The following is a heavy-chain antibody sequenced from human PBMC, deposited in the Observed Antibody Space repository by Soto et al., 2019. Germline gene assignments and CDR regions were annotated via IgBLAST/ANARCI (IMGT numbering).Heavy chain of an antibody. V-gene: IGHV3-33*01. Sequence: KGLEWVAVIWYDGINKYYADSVKGRFTISRDNSKNTLYLQMNSLRAEDTAVYYCARVIQDYYYFTEVWRNGSTVT. CDR2: IWYDGINK. CDR3: ARVIQDYYYFTEV. J-gene: IGHJ6*03.